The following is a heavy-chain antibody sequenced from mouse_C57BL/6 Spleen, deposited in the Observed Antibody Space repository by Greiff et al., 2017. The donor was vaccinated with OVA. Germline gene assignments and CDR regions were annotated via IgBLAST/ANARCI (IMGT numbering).Heavy chain of an antibody. CDR2: IDPEDGDT. D-gene: IGHD2-4*01. CDR3: TTRPTYYDCDDAMDY. J-gene: IGHJ4*01. CDR1: GFNIKDYY. Sequence: EVQLQQSGAELVRPGASVKLSCTASGFNIKDYYMHWVKQRPEQGLEWIGRIDPEDGDTEYAPKFQGKATMTADTSSNTAYLQLSSLTSEDTAVYYCTTRPTYYDCDDAMDYWGQGTSVTVSS. V-gene: IGHV14-1*01.